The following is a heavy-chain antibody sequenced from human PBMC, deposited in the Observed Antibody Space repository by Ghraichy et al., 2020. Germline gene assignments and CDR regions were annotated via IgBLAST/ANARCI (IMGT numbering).Heavy chain of an antibody. Sequence: GGSLRLSCTASGFTFGDYAMSWVRQAPGKGLEWVGFIRSKAYGGTTEYAASVKGRFTISRDDSKSIAYLQMNSLKTEDTAVYYCTRIGFWSGYPGAFDIWGQGTMVTVSS. CDR2: IRSKAYGGTT. D-gene: IGHD3-3*01. J-gene: IGHJ3*02. CDR3: TRIGFWSGYPGAFDI. CDR1: GFTFGDYA. V-gene: IGHV3-49*04.